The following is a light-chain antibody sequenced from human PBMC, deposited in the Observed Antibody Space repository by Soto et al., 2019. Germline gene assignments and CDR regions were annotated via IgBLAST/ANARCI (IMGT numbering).Light chain of an antibody. CDR1: QTISRY. Sequence: DIPMTQSPSSLSASVGDRVTITCRASQTISRYLNWYQQKPGKAPQLLVYAASSLQSGVPSRFSGSGSGTDFTLTISSLQPDDFATYYCQQSYVTPAFGQGTKVDIK. V-gene: IGKV1-39*01. CDR3: QQSYVTPA. J-gene: IGKJ1*01. CDR2: AAS.